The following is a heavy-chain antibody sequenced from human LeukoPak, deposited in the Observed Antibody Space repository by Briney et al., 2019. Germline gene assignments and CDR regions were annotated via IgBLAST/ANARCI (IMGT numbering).Heavy chain of an antibody. D-gene: IGHD6-19*01. Sequence: PSETLSLTCTVSGGSISSGSYYWSWIRQPAGKGLEWIGRIYTSGSTNYNPSLKSRVTISVDTSKKQFSLKLSSVTAADTAMYYCARERAGAGNEIRFDYWGPGTLVTVSS. J-gene: IGHJ4*02. V-gene: IGHV4-61*02. CDR2: IYTSGST. CDR1: GGSISSGSYY. CDR3: ARERAGAGNEIRFDY.